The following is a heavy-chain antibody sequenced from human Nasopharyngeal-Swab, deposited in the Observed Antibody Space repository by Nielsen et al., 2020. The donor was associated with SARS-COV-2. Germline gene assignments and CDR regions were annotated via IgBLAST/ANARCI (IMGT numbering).Heavy chain of an antibody. Sequence: ASVKVSCKTSGYTFSSNGITWVRQAPGQGLEWMGWISAYNGHTNYAQKVQGRVTMTTDTSTSTAYMELRSLRADDTAVYYCARGAPGYWGQGTLVTVSS. CDR2: ISAYNGHT. CDR3: ARGAPGY. CDR1: GYTFSSNG. J-gene: IGHJ4*01. V-gene: IGHV1-18*01.